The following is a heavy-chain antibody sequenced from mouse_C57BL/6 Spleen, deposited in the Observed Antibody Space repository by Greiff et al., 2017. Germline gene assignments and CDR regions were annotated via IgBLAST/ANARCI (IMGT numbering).Heavy chain of an antibody. CDR3: ARWDYFDY. V-gene: IGHV1-82*01. Sequence: QVQLQQSGPELVKPGASVKISCKASGYAFSSSWMNWVKQRPGKGLEWIGRIYPGDGDTNYNGKFKGKATLTADKSSSTAYMQLSSLTSEDSAVXFCARWDYFDYWGQGTTLTVSS. J-gene: IGHJ2*01. CDR2: IYPGDGDT. CDR1: GYAFSSSW.